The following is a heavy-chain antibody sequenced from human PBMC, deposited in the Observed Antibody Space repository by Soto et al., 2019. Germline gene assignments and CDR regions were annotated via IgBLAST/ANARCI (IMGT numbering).Heavy chain of an antibody. CDR3: ARNSYGGSYTYGMDV. CDR2: IIPIFGTA. CDR1: GSTFSSYA. V-gene: IGHV1-69*13. J-gene: IGHJ6*02. D-gene: IGHD1-26*01. Sequence: GASVKVSCKASGSTFSSYAISWVRRAPGQGLEWMGGIIPIFGTANYAQKFQGRVTITADESTSTAYMELSSLRSEDTAVYYCARNSYGGSYTYGMDVWGQGTTVTVSS.